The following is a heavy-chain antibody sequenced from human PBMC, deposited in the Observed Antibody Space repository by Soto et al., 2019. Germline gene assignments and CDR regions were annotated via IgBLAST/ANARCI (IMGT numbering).Heavy chain of an antibody. CDR1: GYIFTNHY. V-gene: IGHV1-46*01. Sequence: QVQLVQSGAEVKKPGASVKVSCKASGYIFTNHYIHWVRQAPGQGLEWMGIINPSGGRTNYLQKLQGTVTMTRDTSTSTVYMDLTSLRSQDTAVSFCARADYYDRSVFYYDYWGQGTLVTVSS. J-gene: IGHJ4*02. CDR3: ARADYYDRSVFYYDY. D-gene: IGHD3-22*01. CDR2: INPSGGRT.